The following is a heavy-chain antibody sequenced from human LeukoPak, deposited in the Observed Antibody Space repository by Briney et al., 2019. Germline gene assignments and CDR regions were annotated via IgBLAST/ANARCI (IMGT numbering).Heavy chain of an antibody. CDR2: ISGTGLST. D-gene: IGHD2-21*01. CDR3: AKLMRHMMEDVYDI. V-gene: IGHV3-23*01. J-gene: IGHJ3*02. CDR1: GFTLGSFG. Sequence: GGSLRLSCAASGFTLGSFGVSWVRQAPGKGLEWVSFISGTGLSTYYADSVKGRFTISRDNSKSTLFMQMNSPRVEDTAVYYCAKLMRHMMEDVYDIWGQGTMVTVSS.